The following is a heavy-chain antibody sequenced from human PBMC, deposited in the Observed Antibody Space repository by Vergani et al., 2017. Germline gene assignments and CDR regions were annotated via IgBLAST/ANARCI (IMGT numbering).Heavy chain of an antibody. J-gene: IGHJ6*03. CDR1: GGSISSGSYY. CDR2: IYTSGST. CDR3: ARVRDDWRYSRYFYNYYMDV. Sequence: QVQLQESGPGLVKPSQTLSLTCTVSGGSISSGSYYWSWIRQPAGKGLEWIGRIYTSGSTNYNPSLKSRVTMSVDTSKNQFSLKLSSVTASDTAVYYCARVRDDWRYSRYFYNYYMDVWGKGTTVTVSS. D-gene: IGHD1-1*01. V-gene: IGHV4-61*02.